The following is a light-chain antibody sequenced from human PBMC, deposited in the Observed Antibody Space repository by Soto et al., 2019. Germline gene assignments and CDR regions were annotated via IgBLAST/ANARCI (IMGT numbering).Light chain of an antibody. CDR2: GAS. CDR3: QQYNNWPPIT. V-gene: IGKV3-15*01. Sequence: EMVMTQSPSTLSLYTGERATLSCRASQTIDNTLAWYQRKPGQAPRLLIYGASTRATGIPPRFSGSGSGTEFTLTISSLQSEDFAVYYCQQYNNWPPITFGQGTRLEIK. CDR1: QTIDNT. J-gene: IGKJ5*01.